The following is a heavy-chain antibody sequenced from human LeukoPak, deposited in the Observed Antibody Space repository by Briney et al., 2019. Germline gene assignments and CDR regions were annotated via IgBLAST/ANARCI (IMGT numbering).Heavy chain of an antibody. J-gene: IGHJ4*02. D-gene: IGHD2-8*01. V-gene: IGHV4-30-2*01. Sequence: SETLSLTCAVSGASISSDGSSWSWIRQPPGKGLEWIGYIYPSGNTYYNPSLKSRVTISLDKSKNQFSLNLTSVTAADTAVYYCARVRSSNGDSYYFDYWGQGALVTVSS. CDR2: IYPSGNT. CDR3: ARVRSSNGDSYYFDY. CDR1: GASISSDGSS.